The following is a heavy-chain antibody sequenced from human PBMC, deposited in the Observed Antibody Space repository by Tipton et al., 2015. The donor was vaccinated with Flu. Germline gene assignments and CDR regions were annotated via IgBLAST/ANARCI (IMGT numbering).Heavy chain of an antibody. D-gene: IGHD6-13*01. V-gene: IGHV4-59*01. CDR2: IYYSGST. Sequence: TLSLTCTVSGGSISSYYWSWIRQPPGKGLEWIGYIYYSGSTNYNPSLKSRVTISVDTSKNQFSLKLSSVTAADTAVYYCAGGENDGAASSWFDPWGHGILVTVSS. J-gene: IGHJ5*02. CDR1: GGSISSYY. CDR3: AGGENDGAASSWFDP.